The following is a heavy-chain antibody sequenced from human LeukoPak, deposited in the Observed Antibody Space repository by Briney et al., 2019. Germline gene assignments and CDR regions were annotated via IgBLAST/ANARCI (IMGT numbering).Heavy chain of an antibody. J-gene: IGHJ3*02. CDR1: GGSISSSSYY. D-gene: IGHD2-21*01. V-gene: IGHV4-39*07. Sequence: SETLSLTCTVSGGSISSSSYYWGWIRQPPGKGLEWIGSVYYSGSASYNPSLESRVTISVDTSKTQFSLRLSSVTAADTAVYYCARKGISALAGAFDIWGQGTMVTVSS. CDR2: VYYSGSA. CDR3: ARKGISALAGAFDI.